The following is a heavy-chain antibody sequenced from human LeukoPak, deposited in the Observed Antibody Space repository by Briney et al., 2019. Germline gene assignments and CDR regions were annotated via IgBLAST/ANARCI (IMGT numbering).Heavy chain of an antibody. J-gene: IGHJ4*02. CDR1: GGSISSGTYY. CDR3: ARNSCPSGSCYDNRGYFDY. D-gene: IGHD2-15*01. Sequence: NTSETLPLTCTVSGGSISSGTYYWSWIRQPAGKGLEWIGRIYTSGSTNYNPSLKSRITISVDTSKNQFSLKLSSVTAADTAVYYCARNSCPSGSCYDNRGYFDYWGQGTLVTVSS. CDR2: IYTSGST. V-gene: IGHV4-61*02.